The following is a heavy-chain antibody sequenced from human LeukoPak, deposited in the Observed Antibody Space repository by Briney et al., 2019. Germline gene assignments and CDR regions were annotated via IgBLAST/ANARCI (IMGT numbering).Heavy chain of an antibody. CDR2: INPSGGST. V-gene: IGHV1-46*01. CDR3: ARDGVAGVYYFDY. J-gene: IGHJ4*02. D-gene: IGHD6-19*01. CDR1: GYTFTGYY. Sequence: ASVKVSCKASGYTFTGYYMHWVRQAPGQGLEWMGIINPSGGSTNYAQKFQGRVTMTRDMSTSTVYMELSSLRSEDTAVYYCARDGVAGVYYFDYWGQGTLVTVSS.